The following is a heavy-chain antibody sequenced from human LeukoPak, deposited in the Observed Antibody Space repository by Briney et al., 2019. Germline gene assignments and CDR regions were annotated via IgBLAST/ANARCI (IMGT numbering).Heavy chain of an antibody. J-gene: IGHJ4*02. D-gene: IGHD5-18*01. CDR3: ARADVDTAMVYFDY. Sequence: SETLSLTCTVSGGSISSYYWSWIRQPPGKGLEWIGYTYYSGSTNYNPSLKSRVTISVDTSKNQFSLKLSSVTAADTAVYYCARADVDTAMVYFDYWGQGTLVTVSS. CDR2: TYYSGST. CDR1: GGSISSYY. V-gene: IGHV4-59*01.